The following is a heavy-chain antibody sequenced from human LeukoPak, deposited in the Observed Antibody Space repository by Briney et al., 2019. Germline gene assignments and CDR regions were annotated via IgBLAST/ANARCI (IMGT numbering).Heavy chain of an antibody. CDR3: ARHSCYDS. Sequence: GESLKISCKGSGFTFSTYSCAWVRQMPGKGLEWMGVIYAGDSSTRYSPSFQGQVTISVDKSISTVYLQWSSLKASDSAIYYCARHSCYDSWGQGTLVTVSS. CDR2: IYAGDSST. D-gene: IGHD3-16*01. J-gene: IGHJ4*02. CDR1: GFTFSTYS. V-gene: IGHV5-51*01.